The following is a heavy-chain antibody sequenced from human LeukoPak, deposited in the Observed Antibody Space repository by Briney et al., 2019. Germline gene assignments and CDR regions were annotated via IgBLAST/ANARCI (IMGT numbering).Heavy chain of an antibody. J-gene: IGHJ6*03. CDR2: MNPTSGDT. CDR3: ARVVMKAFYYYYMDV. D-gene: IGHD2-21*01. V-gene: IGHV1-8*01. CDR1: GYTFSDYD. Sequence: ASVKVSCKASGYTFSDYDVNWVRQAPGQGLEWMGWMNPTSGDTGYAQRFQGRVTMTRSMSRNTAYMELSRLRSEDTAVYFCARVVMKAFYYYYMDVWGKGTTIIISS.